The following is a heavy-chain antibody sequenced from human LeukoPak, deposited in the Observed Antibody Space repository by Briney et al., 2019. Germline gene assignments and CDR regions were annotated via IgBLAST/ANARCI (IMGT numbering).Heavy chain of an antibody. CDR1: GFNLRTYW. CDR2: INGEGSRI. CDR3: ARDPGYYYYGMDV. J-gene: IGHJ6*02. Sequence: SGGSLRLSRAVTGFNLRTYWIHWVRHSPGRGLEWVARINGEGSRISYADSVRGRFTISRDNAKNTAYLQMNSLRAEDTALYYCARDPGYYYYGMDVWGQGTTVVVSS. V-gene: IGHV3-74*01.